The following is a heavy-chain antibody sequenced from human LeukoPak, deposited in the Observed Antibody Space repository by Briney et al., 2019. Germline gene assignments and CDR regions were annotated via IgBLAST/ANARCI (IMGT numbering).Heavy chain of an antibody. CDR2: ISDSGGRI. V-gene: IGHV3-23*01. D-gene: IGHD3-22*01. Sequence: GGSLRLSCAASGFSFSRFAMSWVRQAPGKGLEWVSAISDSGGRINYADSVKGRFTISRDNSKNTLYLQMNSLRAEDTAVYYCAKKTWDSSALYFFDYWGQGTLVTVSS. CDR1: GFSFSRFA. CDR3: AKKTWDSSALYFFDY. J-gene: IGHJ4*02.